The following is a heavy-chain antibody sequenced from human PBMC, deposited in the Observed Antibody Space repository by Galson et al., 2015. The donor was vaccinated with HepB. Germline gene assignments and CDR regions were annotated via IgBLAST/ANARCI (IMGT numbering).Heavy chain of an antibody. D-gene: IGHD2-21*01. CDR1: GLTFSTSW. Sequence: FLRPSCEASGLTFSTSWINWVRQAPGTGVMWVLRIEPDGSATTYADSVRGRFTISRDNAKNTLSLQMNSLSDEDTAVYYCARGLPGDPPGFDSWGQGTLVAVSS. CDR3: ARGLPGDPPGFDS. J-gene: IGHJ4*02. V-gene: IGHV3-74*01. CDR2: IEPDGSAT.